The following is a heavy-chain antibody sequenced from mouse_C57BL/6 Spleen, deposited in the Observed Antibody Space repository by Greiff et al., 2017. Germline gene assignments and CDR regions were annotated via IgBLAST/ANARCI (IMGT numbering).Heavy chain of an antibody. D-gene: IGHD1-1*01. J-gene: IGHJ4*01. Sequence: QVQLQQSGAELVKPGASVKISCKASGYAFSSYWMNWVKQRPGKGLERIGQIYPGDGDTNYNGKFKGKATLTADKSSSTAYMQLSSLTSEDSAVYFCARKTYYGSEMDYWGQGTSVTVSS. CDR3: ARKTYYGSEMDY. CDR2: IYPGDGDT. V-gene: IGHV1-80*01. CDR1: GYAFSSYW.